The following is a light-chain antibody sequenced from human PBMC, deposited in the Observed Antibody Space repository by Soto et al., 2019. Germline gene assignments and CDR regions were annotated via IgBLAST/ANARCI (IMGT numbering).Light chain of an antibody. CDR1: QSVSSY. V-gene: IGKV3-11*01. J-gene: IGKJ4*01. CDR2: DAS. CDR3: QHRSEWPLT. Sequence: VVLTQSPATLSLSPWDTATLSCRASQSVSSYLAWYQQKVGQAPRLLIYDASSRATGIPARFSGRGSGTDFTLTISSLEPEDFAVYYCQHRSEWPLTFGGGTKVDIK.